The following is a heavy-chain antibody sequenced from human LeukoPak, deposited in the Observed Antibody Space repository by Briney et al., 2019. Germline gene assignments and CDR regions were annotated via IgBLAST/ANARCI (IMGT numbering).Heavy chain of an antibody. Sequence: SQTLSLTCTVSGGSISSGDYYWSWIRQPPGKGLEWIGYIHYSGSTYYNPSLKSRVTISVDTSKNQFSLKLSSVTAADTAVYYCARDLRGDSSSCFDYWGQGTLVTVSS. CDR1: GGSISSGDYY. CDR3: ARDLRGDSSSCFDY. D-gene: IGHD6-13*01. V-gene: IGHV4-30-4*08. CDR2: IHYSGST. J-gene: IGHJ4*02.